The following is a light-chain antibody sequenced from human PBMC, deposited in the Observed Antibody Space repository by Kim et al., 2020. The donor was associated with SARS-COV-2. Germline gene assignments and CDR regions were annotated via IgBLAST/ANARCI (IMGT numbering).Light chain of an antibody. J-gene: IGKJ5*01. CDR2: GVF. CDR1: QGIIES. CDR3: QQYEIDPIT. V-gene: IGKV1-16*02. Sequence: ASVGDTVTITCRASQGIIESLACVQQKPGRTPQHLIYGVFRLQRGVPSKGSGSGSGTDFTLTISSVQPVDSATYFCQQYEIDPITFGPRTRLE.